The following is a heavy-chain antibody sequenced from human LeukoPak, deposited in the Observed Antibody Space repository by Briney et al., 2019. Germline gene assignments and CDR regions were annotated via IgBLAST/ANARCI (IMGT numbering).Heavy chain of an antibody. V-gene: IGHV3-74*01. J-gene: IGHJ4*02. Sequence: GGSLRLSCAASGFTFTRYWIHWVRQVPGKGLDRVSRINEDGSITTHADSVRGRFTISRDNARDTLYLQMNSLRSEDTAVYYCARDLGGIAGSWGQGTLVTVSS. D-gene: IGHD1-26*01. CDR1: GFTFTRYW. CDR2: INEDGSIT. CDR3: ARDLGGIAGS.